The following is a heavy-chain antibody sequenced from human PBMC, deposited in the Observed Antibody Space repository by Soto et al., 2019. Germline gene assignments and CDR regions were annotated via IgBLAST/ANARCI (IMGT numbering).Heavy chain of an antibody. CDR2: IYPGDSDT. CDR3: ARTSAAGKYYYGMDV. Sequence: PGESLKIACKGSGYSFTSYWIGWVRQMPGKGLEWMGIIYPGDSDTRYSPSFQGQVTISADKSISTAYLQWSSLRASDTAMYYCARTSAAGKYYYGMDVWGQGTTVTVSS. CDR1: GYSFTSYW. D-gene: IGHD6-13*01. V-gene: IGHV5-51*01. J-gene: IGHJ6*02.